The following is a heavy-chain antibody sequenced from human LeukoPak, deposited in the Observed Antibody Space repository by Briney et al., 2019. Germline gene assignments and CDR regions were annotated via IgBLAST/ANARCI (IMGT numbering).Heavy chain of an antibody. CDR1: GFTFSGYA. CDR3: ARTMATTAQSHDY. D-gene: IGHD5-24*01. Sequence: PGRSLRLSCAASGFTFSGYAMHWVRQAPGKGLEWVAVMSFDGSEKYYADSVKGRFAISRDNSKNTLYLQMNSLRAEDTAMYYCARTMATTAQSHDYWGQGTLVTVSS. V-gene: IGHV3-30*09. CDR2: MSFDGSEK. J-gene: IGHJ4*02.